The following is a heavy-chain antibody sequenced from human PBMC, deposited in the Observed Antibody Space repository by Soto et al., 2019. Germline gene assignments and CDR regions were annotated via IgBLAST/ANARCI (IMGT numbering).Heavy chain of an antibody. CDR3: ARNYGGKDYYYYMDV. CDR2: IYYSGST. Sequence: SETLSLNCTVSGGSISSSSYYWGWIRQPPGKGLEWIGSIYYSGSTYYNPSLKSRVTISVDTSKNQFSLKLSSVTAADSAVYYCARNYGGKDYYYYMDVWGKGTTVTVSS. V-gene: IGHV4-39*01. J-gene: IGHJ6*03. D-gene: IGHD3-16*01. CDR1: GGSISSSSYY.